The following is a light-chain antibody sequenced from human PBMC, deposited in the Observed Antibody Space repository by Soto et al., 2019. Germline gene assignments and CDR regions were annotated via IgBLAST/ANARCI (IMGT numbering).Light chain of an antibody. J-gene: IGLJ1*01. CDR3: AAWDATLKRYV. V-gene: IGLV1-44*01. CDR1: NSNIASNT. CDR2: YNN. Sequence: QSVLTQPPSASETPGQTVSISCSGSNSNIASNTVNWYQHLPGTAPKLLIYYNNQRPSGVPDRFSGSKSGTSASLAISGLQSEDESDYYWAAWDATLKRYVFGTGTKVTVL.